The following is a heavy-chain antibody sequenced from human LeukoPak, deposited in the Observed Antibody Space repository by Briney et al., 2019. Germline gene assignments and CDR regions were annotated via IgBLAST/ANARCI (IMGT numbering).Heavy chain of an antibody. V-gene: IGHV3-74*01. Sequence: GESLRLSCAGSGFTFSSYWMHWVRQAPGKRLVWVSRIKSDGSSTSYADSVKGRFTIARDNAKNTLYLQMNSLRPEDTAVYYCARNDYLEDWGQGTLVTVPS. CDR2: IKSDGSST. J-gene: IGHJ1*01. CDR3: ARNDYLED. CDR1: GFTFSSYW.